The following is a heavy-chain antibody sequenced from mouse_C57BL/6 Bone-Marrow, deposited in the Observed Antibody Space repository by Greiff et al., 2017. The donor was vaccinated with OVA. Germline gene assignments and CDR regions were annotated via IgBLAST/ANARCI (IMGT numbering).Heavy chain of an antibody. D-gene: IGHD1-1*01. CDR1: GYSITSGYY. V-gene: IGHV3-6*01. J-gene: IGHJ2*01. CDR2: ISYDGSN. Sequence: EVKLMESGPGLVKPSQSLSLTCSVTGYSITSGYYWNWIRQFPGNKLEWMGYISYDGSNNYNPSLKNRISITRDTSKNQFFLKLNSVTTEDTATYYCARHYGFDYWGQGTTLTVSS. CDR3: ARHYGFDY.